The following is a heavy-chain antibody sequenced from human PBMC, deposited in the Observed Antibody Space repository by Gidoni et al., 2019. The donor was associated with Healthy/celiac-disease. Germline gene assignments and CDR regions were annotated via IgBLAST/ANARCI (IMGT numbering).Heavy chain of an antibody. CDR2: ISSSSSTI. V-gene: IGHV3-48*02. CDR1: GFTFSSYS. Sequence: EVQLLESGGGLVQPGGSLSLSFAASGFTFSSYSMNWVRQAPGKGLEWVSYISSSSSTIYYADSVKGRFTISRDNAKNSLYLQMNSLRDEDTAVYYCARSNWNYVLGAFDIWGQGTMVTVSS. J-gene: IGHJ3*02. D-gene: IGHD1-7*01. CDR3: ARSNWNYVLGAFDI.